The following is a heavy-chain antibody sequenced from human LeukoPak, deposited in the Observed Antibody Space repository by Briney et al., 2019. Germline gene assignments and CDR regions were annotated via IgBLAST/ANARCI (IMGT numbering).Heavy chain of an antibody. J-gene: IGHJ4*02. CDR2: INPSGGST. Sequence: AAVKVSCKASGYTFTSYYMHWVRQAPGQGREWMGIINPSGGSTSYAQKFQGRVTMTRDTSTSTVYMELSSLRSEDTAVYYCARALGPSAHFDYWGQGTLVTVSS. V-gene: IGHV1-46*03. CDR1: GYTFTSYY. CDR3: ARALGPSAHFDY.